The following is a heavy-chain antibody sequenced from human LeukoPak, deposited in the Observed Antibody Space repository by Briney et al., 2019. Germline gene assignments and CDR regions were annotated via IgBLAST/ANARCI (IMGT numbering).Heavy chain of an antibody. J-gene: IGHJ3*02. CDR1: GGSFSGYY. CDR2: INHSGST. CDR3: AKTYYYGSGSNDAFDI. V-gene: IGHV4-34*01. Sequence: KPSETLSLTCAVYGGSFSGYYWSWIRQPPGKGLEWIGEINHSGSTNYNPSLKSRVTISVDKSKNQFFLKLSSVTAADTAVYYCAKTYYYGSGSNDAFDIWGQGTMVTVSS. D-gene: IGHD3-10*01.